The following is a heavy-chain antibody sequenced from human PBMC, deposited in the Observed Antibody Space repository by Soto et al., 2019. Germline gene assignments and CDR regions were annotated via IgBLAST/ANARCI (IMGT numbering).Heavy chain of an antibody. CDR2: IYYTGTT. J-gene: IGHJ6*02. D-gene: IGHD1-1*01. CDR3: ARGRKFENDEGYYYYGMDV. V-gene: IGHV4-31*03. CDR1: GGSISSGLNY. Sequence: QVQLQESGPGLVKPSQTLSLTCTVSGGSISSGLNYLSWIRQHPGKGLEWIGYIYYTGTTDYNPSLKSRVITSLDTSKDQFSLMLSCVTAADTAVYYCARGRKFENDEGYYYYGMDVWGQGTTVTVSS.